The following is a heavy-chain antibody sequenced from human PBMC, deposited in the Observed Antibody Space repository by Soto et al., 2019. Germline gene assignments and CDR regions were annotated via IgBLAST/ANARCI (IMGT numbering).Heavy chain of an antibody. D-gene: IGHD2-21*01. V-gene: IGHV4-39*01. J-gene: IGHJ5*02. CDR2: MYYNGNT. CDR3: AAVHSYESSAAPTRIFHP. CDR1: GGSFTSTNYF. Sequence: QLQESGPGLVKPSETLSLTCTVSGGSFTSTNYFWGWIRQPPGKRLEWIGYMYYNGNTFYRPSLKSGVTMSVHTSKRQGSPDLCLLPPANTPMSYCAAVHSYESSAAPTRIFHPRGLGAMVTVSS.